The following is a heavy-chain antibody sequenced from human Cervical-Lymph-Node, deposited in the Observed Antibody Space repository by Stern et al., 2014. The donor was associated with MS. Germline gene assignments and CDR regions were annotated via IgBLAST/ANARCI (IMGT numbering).Heavy chain of an antibody. CDR1: GVCSDYY. J-gene: IGHJ5*02. CDR2: ISSSGNVV. CDR3: AREAPNYDILTGYYTNWFDT. Sequence: AAGGVCSDYYISWIRQAPGKGLEWVSYISSSGNVVYYADSVKGRFTISRDNAKNSLYLQMNSLRAEDTAVYYCAREAPNYDILTGYYTNWFDTWGQGTLVTVSS. D-gene: IGHD3-9*01. V-gene: IGHV3-11*01.